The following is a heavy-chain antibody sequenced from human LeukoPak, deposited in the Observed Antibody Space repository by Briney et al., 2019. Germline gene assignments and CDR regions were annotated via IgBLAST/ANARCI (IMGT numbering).Heavy chain of an antibody. CDR2: LRGDGET. Sequence: GGSLRLSCAASGFTFKNYAMSWVRQAPARGLEWVASLRGDGETFYADSVKGRFTLSRDDSRDSMYLHLNNLRVEDTAVYYCAKASWVSSADAVLWGQGTVVTVS. V-gene: IGHV3-23*01. D-gene: IGHD3-10*01. CDR1: GFTFKNYA. CDR3: AKASWVSSADAVL. J-gene: IGHJ4*02.